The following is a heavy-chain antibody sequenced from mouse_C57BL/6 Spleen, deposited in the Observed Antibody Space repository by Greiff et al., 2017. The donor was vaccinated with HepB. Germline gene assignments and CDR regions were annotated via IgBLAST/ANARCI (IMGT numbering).Heavy chain of an antibody. V-gene: IGHV1-42*01. CDR1: GYSFTGYY. CDR3: ARSRVDYGSLWYFDV. J-gene: IGHJ1*03. Sequence: VQLKQSGPELVKPGASVKISCKASGYSFTGYYMNWVKQSPEKSLEWIGEINPSTGGTTYNQKFKAKATLTVDKSSSTAYMQLKSLTSEDSAVYYCARSRVDYGSLWYFDVWGTGTTVTVSS. D-gene: IGHD1-1*01. CDR2: INPSTGGT.